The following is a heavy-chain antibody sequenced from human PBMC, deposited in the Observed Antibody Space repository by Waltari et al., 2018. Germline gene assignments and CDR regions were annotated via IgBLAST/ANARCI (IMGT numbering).Heavy chain of an antibody. V-gene: IGHV4-4*07. CDR3: ARGHTPYYDLWSGYSPYNWFAP. D-gene: IGHD3-3*01. CDR1: GGSISSYY. J-gene: IGHJ5*02. CDR2: IYTSGST. Sequence: QVQLQESGPGLVKPSETLSLTCTVSGGSISSYYWSWIRQPAGKGLAWIGRIYTSGSTNYNPSLKSRVTMSVDTSKNQFSLRRSSVTAADTAVYYCARGHTPYYDLWSGYSPYNWFAPCGQGTLVTVSS.